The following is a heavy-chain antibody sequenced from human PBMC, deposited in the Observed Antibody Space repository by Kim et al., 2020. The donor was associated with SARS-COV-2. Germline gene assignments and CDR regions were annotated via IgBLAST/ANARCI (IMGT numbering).Heavy chain of an antibody. CDR1: GGSINNSTYY. CDR2: IYRSGKT. CDR3: AKHLRDTRMIVDGLDY. Sequence: SETLSLTCTVSGGSINNSTYYWAWIRQSPGKGLEWIGSIYRSGKTFYNPSFQSRVTISVDTSKNQFSLTLRFVTAADTAVYYCAKHLRDTRMIVDGLDYWGRGALVTVSS. V-gene: IGHV4-39*01. D-gene: IGHD3-22*01. J-gene: IGHJ4*02.